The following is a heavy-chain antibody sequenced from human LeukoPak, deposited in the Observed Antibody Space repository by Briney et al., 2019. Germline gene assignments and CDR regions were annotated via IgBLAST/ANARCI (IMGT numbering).Heavy chain of an antibody. CDR3: AKEIEAYYYDSSGYYY. V-gene: IGHV3-21*01. Sequence: PGGSLRLSCAASGFTFSSYAMSWVRQAPGKGLEWVSAISSSSSYIYYADSVKGRFTISRDNAKNSLYLQMNSLRAEDTAVYYCAKEIEAYYYDSSGYYYWGQGTLVTVSS. CDR1: GFTFSSYA. D-gene: IGHD3-22*01. CDR2: ISSSSSYI. J-gene: IGHJ4*02.